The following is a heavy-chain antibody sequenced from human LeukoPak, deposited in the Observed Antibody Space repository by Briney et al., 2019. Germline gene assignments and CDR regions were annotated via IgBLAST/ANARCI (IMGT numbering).Heavy chain of an antibody. CDR3: VVILVPGGVWHFDL. CDR2: IDSVGTEI. V-gene: IGHV3-74*01. Sequence: GGSLRLSCGASGSTLTGYWVSWVRQAPGKGLVWVSRIDSVGTEISYADSVKGRFTISRDSAKNTVFLQMNGLRAEDTAVYYCVVILVPGGVWHFDLWGRGTLVTVSS. D-gene: IGHD2-2*01. J-gene: IGHJ2*01. CDR1: GSTLTGYW.